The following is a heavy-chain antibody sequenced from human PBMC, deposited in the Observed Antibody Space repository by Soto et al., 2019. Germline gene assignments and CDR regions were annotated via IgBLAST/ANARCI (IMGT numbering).Heavy chain of an antibody. CDR2: VSATAGTT. CDR3: AKDRLAGGFDY. Sequence: VVSLRLSCAASGFTFSNYAMSWVRQAPGKGLEWVSLVSATAGTTYYTDSVKGRFTISRDNSRNTVYLQMNSLRADDTAVYYCAKDRLAGGFDYWGQGTLVTVAS. CDR1: GFTFSNYA. D-gene: IGHD3-16*01. V-gene: IGHV3-23*01. J-gene: IGHJ4*02.